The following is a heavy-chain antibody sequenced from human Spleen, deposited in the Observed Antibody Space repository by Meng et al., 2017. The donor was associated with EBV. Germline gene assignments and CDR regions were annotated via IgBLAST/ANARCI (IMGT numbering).Heavy chain of an antibody. J-gene: IGHJ4*02. CDR1: GFTLDDSG. V-gene: IGHV3-20*04. Sequence: EVRRVGSGGGVVRPGGCLRLSCAPSGFTLDDSGMSWVRQAPGKGLEWVSGINWNDGSTDYADSVKGRFTISRDNANNSLYLQMSRLRGEDTAFYYCARGYSSVNFDSWGQGTLVTVSS. D-gene: IGHD6-19*01. CDR3: ARGYSSVNFDS. CDR2: INWNDGST.